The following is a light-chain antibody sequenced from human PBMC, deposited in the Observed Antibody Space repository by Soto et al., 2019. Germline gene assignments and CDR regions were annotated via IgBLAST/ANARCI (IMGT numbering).Light chain of an antibody. CDR1: QSVISY. CDR2: DAS. CDR3: QQRCNWPPIT. Sequence: EIVLTQSPATLSLSPGERATLSCRASQSVISYLAWYQQKPGQAPRLLIYDASNRATGIPARFSGSGSGTDFTLTISSLEPEDFAIYYCQQRCNWPPITFGQGTRLEIK. V-gene: IGKV3-11*01. J-gene: IGKJ5*01.